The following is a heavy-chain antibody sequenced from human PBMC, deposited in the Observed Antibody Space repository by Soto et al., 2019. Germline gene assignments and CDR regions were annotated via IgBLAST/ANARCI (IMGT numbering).Heavy chain of an antibody. D-gene: IGHD3-9*01. Sequence: SETLSLTCTVSGVSISSGGYYWSWIRQHPGKGLEWIGYIYYSGSTYYNPSLKSRVTISVDTSKNQFSLKLSSVTAADTAVYYCARDRIGILTGYSTSYYYYGMDVWGQGTTVTVSS. J-gene: IGHJ6*02. CDR3: ARDRIGILTGYSTSYYYYGMDV. CDR2: IYYSGST. CDR1: GVSISSGGYY. V-gene: IGHV4-31*03.